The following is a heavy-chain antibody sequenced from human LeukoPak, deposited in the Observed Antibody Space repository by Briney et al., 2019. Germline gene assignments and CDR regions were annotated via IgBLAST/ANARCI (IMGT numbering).Heavy chain of an antibody. Sequence: GESLKISCKGSGYSFTSYWIGWVRQVPGKGLEWMGIVYPGDSDTRYSSSFQGQVTISADKSISTAYLQWRSLKASNTAMYYCATLYSSSSLDGFDYWGQGTLVTVSS. CDR1: GYSFTSYW. CDR2: VYPGDSDT. J-gene: IGHJ4*02. CDR3: ATLYSSSSLDGFDY. V-gene: IGHV5-51*01. D-gene: IGHD6-13*01.